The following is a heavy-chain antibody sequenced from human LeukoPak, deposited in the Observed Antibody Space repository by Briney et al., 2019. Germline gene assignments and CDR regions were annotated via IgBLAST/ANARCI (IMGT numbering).Heavy chain of an antibody. V-gene: IGHV3-23*01. Sequence: GGSLRLSCAASGFTFSSYAMSWVRQAPGKGLEWVSAIRGSGGSTYYADSVKGRFTISRDNSKNTLYLQMNSQRAEDTAVYYCAKGSQYYYDSSGSDYWGQGTLVTVSS. CDR3: AKGSQYYYDSSGSDY. D-gene: IGHD3-22*01. CDR2: IRGSGGST. CDR1: GFTFSSYA. J-gene: IGHJ4*02.